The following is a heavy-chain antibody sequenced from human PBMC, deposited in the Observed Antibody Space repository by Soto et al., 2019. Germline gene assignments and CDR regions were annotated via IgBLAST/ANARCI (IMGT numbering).Heavy chain of an antibody. V-gene: IGHV1-2*04. CDR1: GYSFTDYK. Sequence: QGQLLQSGAEVKKPGASVKVSCKTSGYSFTDYKLHWVRQAPGQGLEWMGWVDPNGGGSNSAQKFQGSVTMTWDTXXTTAYLDLTRLTTNDTATYFCATWVAYADFEGFDFGGQGTLVTVSS. CDR3: ATWVAYADFEGFDF. J-gene: IGHJ4*02. CDR2: VDPNGGGS. D-gene: IGHD4-17*01.